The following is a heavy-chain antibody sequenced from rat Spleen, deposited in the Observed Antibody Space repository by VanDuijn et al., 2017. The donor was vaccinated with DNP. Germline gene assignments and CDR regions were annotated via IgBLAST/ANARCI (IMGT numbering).Heavy chain of an antibody. V-gene: IGHV5-31*01. Sequence: EVQLVESGGGLVQPGRSLKLSCVASGFTFNNYWMTWIRQVPGKGLEWVASISSSGGNTYYPDSVKGRFTISRDDAKSSLYLQMNSLKSEDTATYYCARGSSSIYWYFDFWGPGTMVTVSS. CDR2: ISSSGGNT. J-gene: IGHJ1*01. CDR1: GFTFNNYW. CDR3: ARGSSSIYWYFDF. D-gene: IGHD1-2*01.